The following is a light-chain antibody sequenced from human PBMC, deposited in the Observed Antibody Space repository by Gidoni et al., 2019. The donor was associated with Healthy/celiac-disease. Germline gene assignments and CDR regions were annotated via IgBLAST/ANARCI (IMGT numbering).Light chain of an antibody. Sequence: DIQMTQSPSSRSASVGDRVTITCRASQSISSYLNWYQQKPGKAPKLLIYAASSLQSGVPSRFSGSGSGTDFTLTISSLQPEDFATYYCQQSYSTPLTFGGGTKVEI. CDR3: QQSYSTPLT. V-gene: IGKV1-39*01. J-gene: IGKJ4*01. CDR2: AAS. CDR1: QSISSY.